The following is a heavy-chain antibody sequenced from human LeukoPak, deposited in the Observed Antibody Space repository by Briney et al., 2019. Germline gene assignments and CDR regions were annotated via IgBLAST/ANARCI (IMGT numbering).Heavy chain of an antibody. CDR3: AKDSASVSSGYSYNWFDF. D-gene: IGHD3-22*01. Sequence: PGGSLRLSCVASGFDFDAYAMHWVRQGPGKGLEWVSLISGDGDSTYFADSMKGRDTIYRDNSKNALYLQMDSLRTEDTALYYCAKDSASVSSGYSYNWFDFWGQGTLVTVSS. J-gene: IGHJ5*01. CDR1: GFDFDAYA. V-gene: IGHV3-43*02. CDR2: ISGDGDST.